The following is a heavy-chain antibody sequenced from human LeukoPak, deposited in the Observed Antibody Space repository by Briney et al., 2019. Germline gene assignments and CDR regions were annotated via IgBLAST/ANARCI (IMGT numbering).Heavy chain of an antibody. J-gene: IGHJ6*02. CDR3: ARESYCSSTSCSPRRYPYYYYGMDV. V-gene: IGHV3-11*01. Sequence: GGSLRLSCAASGFTFSDYYMSWIRQAPGKGLEWVSYISSRGSTIYYADSVKGRFTISRDNAKNSLYLQMNSLRAEDTAVYYCARESYCSSTSCSPRRYPYYYYGMDVWGQGTTVTVSS. CDR2: ISSRGSTI. D-gene: IGHD2-2*01. CDR1: GFTFSDYY.